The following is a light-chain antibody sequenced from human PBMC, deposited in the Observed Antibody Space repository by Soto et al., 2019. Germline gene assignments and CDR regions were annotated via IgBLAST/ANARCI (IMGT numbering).Light chain of an antibody. V-gene: IGKV1-9*01. J-gene: IGKJ4*01. Sequence: IQLTQSPSSLSASVGDRVTVTCRASQGISSYLAWYQQKPGQAPKLLIYGASNLQSGVPSRFSGSGSGADYTLTITSLQPEEFATYYCQHLNSYPLTFGGGTKVEIK. CDR2: GAS. CDR3: QHLNSYPLT. CDR1: QGISSY.